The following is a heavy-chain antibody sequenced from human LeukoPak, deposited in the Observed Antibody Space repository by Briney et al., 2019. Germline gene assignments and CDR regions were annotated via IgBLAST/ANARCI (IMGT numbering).Heavy chain of an antibody. CDR1: GFTFSSYA. CDR2: IGAGGTFT. CDR3: AKSPTVDAAFDI. D-gene: IGHD4-23*01. Sequence: GGSLRLSCTASGFTFSSYAMNWGRQAPGKGLERVSGIGAGGTFTYYADSVKGRFTISRDNSRNTLYLQMNSLRADDTALYYCAKSPTVDAAFDIWGQGTMVTVSS. V-gene: IGHV3-23*01. J-gene: IGHJ3*02.